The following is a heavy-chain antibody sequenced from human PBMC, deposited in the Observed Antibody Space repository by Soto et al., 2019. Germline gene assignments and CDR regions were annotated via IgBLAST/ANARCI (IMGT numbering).Heavy chain of an antibody. CDR2: ISSTTNYI. CDR3: ARESEDLTSNFDY. CDR1: GFTFTRYS. Sequence: GGSLRLSCAASGFTFTRYSMNWVRQAPGRGLEWVSSISSTTNYIYYGDSMKGRFTISRDNAKNSLYLEMNSLRAEDTAVYYCARESEDLTSNFDYWGQGTLVTVSS. V-gene: IGHV3-21*06. J-gene: IGHJ4*02.